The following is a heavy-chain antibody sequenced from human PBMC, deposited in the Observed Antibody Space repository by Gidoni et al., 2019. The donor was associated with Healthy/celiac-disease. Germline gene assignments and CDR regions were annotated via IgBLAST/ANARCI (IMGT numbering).Heavy chain of an antibody. D-gene: IGHD5-18*01. CDR3: ARDPRDSSLDTAMAPRRYYYYGMDV. Sequence: EVQLVESGGGLVQPGGSLRLSCAASGFTFSSYSMNWVRQAPGKGLEWVSYISSSSSTIYYADSVKGRFTISRDNAKNSLYLQMNSLRDEDTAVYYCARDPRDSSLDTAMAPRRYYYYGMDVWGQGTTVTVSS. J-gene: IGHJ6*02. CDR1: GFTFSSYS. V-gene: IGHV3-48*02. CDR2: ISSSSSTI.